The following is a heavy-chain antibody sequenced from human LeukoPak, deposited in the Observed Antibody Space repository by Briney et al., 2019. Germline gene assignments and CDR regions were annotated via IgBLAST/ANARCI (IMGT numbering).Heavy chain of an antibody. D-gene: IGHD5-18*01. CDR1: GGSISSSNW. Sequence: SETLSLTCAVSGGSISSSNWWSWVRQPPGKRLEWIGEIYHSGSTNYNPSLKSRVTISVDKSKNQFSLKLSSVTAADTAVYYCARIRGYSYGSGRYYYYGMDVWGQGTTVTVSS. CDR2: IYHSGST. V-gene: IGHV4-4*02. J-gene: IGHJ6*02. CDR3: ARIRGYSYGSGRYYYYGMDV.